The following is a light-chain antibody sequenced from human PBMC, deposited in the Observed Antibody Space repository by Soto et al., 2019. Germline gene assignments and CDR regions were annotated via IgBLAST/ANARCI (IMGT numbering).Light chain of an antibody. CDR3: AAWDDSLSGWV. J-gene: IGLJ3*02. CDR2: SNN. CDR1: SSNIGSNT. Sequence: QSMLTQPPSASGTPGQRVTISCSGSSSNIGSNTVNWYQQLPGTAPKLLIYSNNQRPSGVPDRFSGSKSGTSASLAISGLQSEDEADYYCAAWDDSLSGWVFGGGTQLTVL. V-gene: IGLV1-44*01.